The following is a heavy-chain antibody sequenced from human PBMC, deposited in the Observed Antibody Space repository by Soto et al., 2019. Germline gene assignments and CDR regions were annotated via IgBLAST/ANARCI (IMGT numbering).Heavy chain of an antibody. Sequence: PSETLSLNCTVSGGSISNGGYYWNWVRQHPGKGLEWIGYIHYSGSTWYNPSLESRVTISVDTSKDQFSLKLRSVTAADTAVYYCARVRGSGSYAAYYFDSWGQGTLVTVSS. D-gene: IGHD3-10*01. J-gene: IGHJ4*01. CDR2: IHYSGST. CDR1: GGSISNGGYY. CDR3: ARVRGSGSYAAYYFDS. V-gene: IGHV4-31*03.